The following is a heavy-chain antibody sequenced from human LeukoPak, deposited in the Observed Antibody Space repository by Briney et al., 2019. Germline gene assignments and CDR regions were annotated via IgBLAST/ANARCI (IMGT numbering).Heavy chain of an antibody. CDR1: GFTFSSYG. J-gene: IGHJ4*02. CDR3: ATGGFGYYGSGRAENFDY. D-gene: IGHD3-10*01. CDR2: IRYDGSNK. V-gene: IGHV3-30*02. Sequence: PGGSLTLSCAASGFTFSSYGMHWVRQAPGKGLEWVAFIRYDGSNKYYADSVKGRFTISRDNSKNTLYLQMNSLRAEDTAVYYCATGGFGYYGSGRAENFDYWGQGTLVTVSS.